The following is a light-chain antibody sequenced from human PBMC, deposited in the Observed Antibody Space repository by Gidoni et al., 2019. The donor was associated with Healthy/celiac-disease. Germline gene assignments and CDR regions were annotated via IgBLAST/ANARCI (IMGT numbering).Light chain of an antibody. CDR1: QSLLPSSGYNY. Sequence: DIAMTQSPLSLPVTPGEPASISCRSSQSLLPSSGYNYVDWYLQKPGQSPQLLIYLGSNRASGVPDRFSASGSGTDFTLKISRVEAEDVGVYYCMQALQTPLTFGQGTKLEIK. J-gene: IGKJ2*01. CDR3: MQALQTPLT. CDR2: LGS. V-gene: IGKV2-28*01.